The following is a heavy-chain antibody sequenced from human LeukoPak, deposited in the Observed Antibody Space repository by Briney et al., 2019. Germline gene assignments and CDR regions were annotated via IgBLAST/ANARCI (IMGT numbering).Heavy chain of an antibody. D-gene: IGHD3-22*01. J-gene: IGHJ3*02. CDR1: GCSLSTSGVG. CDR2: IYWDDDK. Sequence: SGLTLVNPTQTLTLSCTVTGCSLSTSGVGVDWIPQPPGKGRERLAVIYWDDDKRYSRALKSRLTITKDNTKKQEVLTMTNMDPVDTATYYCAHRDYYDSSGYDLNALDIWGQGTMVTVSS. V-gene: IGHV2-5*02. CDR3: AHRDYYDSSGYDLNALDI.